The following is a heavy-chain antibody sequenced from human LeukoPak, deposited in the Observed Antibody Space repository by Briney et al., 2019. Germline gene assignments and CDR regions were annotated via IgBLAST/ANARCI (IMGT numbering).Heavy chain of an antibody. CDR2: IYAGGST. V-gene: IGHV3-66*02. Sequence: GRSLRLSCAASGLTVSDNYMTWVRQAPGKGLAWVSVIYAGGSTFYADSVKGRFTIPRDNSKNTVYLQMNSLRAEDTAVYYCARDRSYDSSGYPFDFWGQGTLVTVSS. J-gene: IGHJ4*02. CDR1: GLTVSDNY. D-gene: IGHD3-22*01. CDR3: ARDRSYDSSGYPFDF.